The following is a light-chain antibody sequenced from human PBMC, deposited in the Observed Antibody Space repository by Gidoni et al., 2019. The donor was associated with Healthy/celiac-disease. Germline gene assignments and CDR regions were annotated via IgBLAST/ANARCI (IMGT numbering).Light chain of an antibody. CDR2: DVS. CDR3: SSYTSSSTLV. Sequence: QSALPQPASVSGSPGQSITISCTGTSSDVGGYNYVSWYQQHPGKAPKLMIYDVSNRPSVVSHRFSGSKSGNTASLTISGLQAEDEADYYCSSYTSSSTLVFGGGTKLTVL. V-gene: IGLV2-14*01. CDR1: SSDVGGYNY. J-gene: IGLJ2*01.